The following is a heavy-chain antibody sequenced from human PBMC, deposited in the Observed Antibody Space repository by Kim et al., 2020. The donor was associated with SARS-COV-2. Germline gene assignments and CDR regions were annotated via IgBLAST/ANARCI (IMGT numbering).Heavy chain of an antibody. D-gene: IGHD2-2*01. CDR2: ISSSSSYI. CDR1: GFTFSSYS. V-gene: IGHV3-21*01. J-gene: IGHJ6*02. Sequence: GGSLRLSCAASGFTFSSYSMNWVRQAPGKGLEWVSSISSSSSYIYYADSVKGRFTISRDNAKNSLYMQMNSLRAEDTAVYYCARGGGLPAAMTYYYGMDVWGQGTTVTVSS. CDR3: ARGGGLPAAMTYYYGMDV.